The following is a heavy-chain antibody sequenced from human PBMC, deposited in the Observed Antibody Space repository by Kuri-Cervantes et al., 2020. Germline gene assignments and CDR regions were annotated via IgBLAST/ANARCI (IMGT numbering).Heavy chain of an antibody. Sequence: ASVKVSWKASGYSFTGHYMHWVRQAPGHGLEWMGWVDPNSGGTNYAQKFQGWVTMTRDPSIHTAYMELSRLGSDATAVYYCARDSARDSSNPLDFWGQGTLVTVSS. V-gene: IGHV1-2*04. CDR1: GYSFTGHY. CDR3: ARDSARDSSNPLDF. CDR2: VDPNSGGT. J-gene: IGHJ4*02. D-gene: IGHD4-11*01.